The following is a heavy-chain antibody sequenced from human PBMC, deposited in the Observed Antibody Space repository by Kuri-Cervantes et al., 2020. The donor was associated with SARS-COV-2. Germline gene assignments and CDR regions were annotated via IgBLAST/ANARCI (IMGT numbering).Heavy chain of an antibody. CDR3: ARVKSVVTPDIDY. D-gene: IGHD4-23*01. J-gene: IGHJ4*02. Sequence: SETLSLTCAVYGGSFSGYYWSWIRQPPGKGLEWIGEINHSGSTNYNPSLKSRVTISVDTSKNQFSLKLSSVTAADTAVYYCARVKSVVTPDIDYLGQGTLVTVSS. V-gene: IGHV4-34*01. CDR2: INHSGST. CDR1: GGSFSGYY.